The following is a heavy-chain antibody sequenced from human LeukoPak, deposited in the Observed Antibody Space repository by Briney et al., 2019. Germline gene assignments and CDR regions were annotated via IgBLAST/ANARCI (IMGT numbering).Heavy chain of an antibody. D-gene: IGHD3-22*01. CDR1: GGTFSSYA. V-gene: IGHV1-69*04. CDR2: IIPILGIA. J-gene: IGHJ4*02. CDR3: ARVNYDSSGYYY. Sequence: SVKVSCKASGGTFSSYAISWVRQAPGQGLEWMGRIIPILGIANYAQKFQGRVTITADKSTSTAYMELSSLRSEDTAAYYCARVNYDSSGYYYWGQGTLVTVSS.